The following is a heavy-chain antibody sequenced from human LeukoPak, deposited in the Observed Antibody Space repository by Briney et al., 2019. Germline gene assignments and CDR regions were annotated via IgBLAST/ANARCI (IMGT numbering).Heavy chain of an antibody. CDR3: ARGRIEGFY. D-gene: IGHD2-15*01. CDR1: GFTFSGYE. V-gene: IGHV3-48*03. J-gene: IGHJ4*02. CDR2: ISSSGSTI. Sequence: QTGGSLRLSCAASGFTFSGYEMNWVRQAPGKGLEWVSYISSSGSTIYYADSVKGRFTISRDNAKNSLYLQMNSLRVEDTAVYYCARGRIEGFYWAQGILVTVSS.